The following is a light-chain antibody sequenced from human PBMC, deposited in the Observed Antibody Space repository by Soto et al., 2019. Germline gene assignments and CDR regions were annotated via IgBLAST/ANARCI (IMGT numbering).Light chain of an antibody. CDR2: DTS. CDR3: QQYNNWPPIT. J-gene: IGKJ5*01. V-gene: IGKV3-15*01. Sequence: EMVMTQSPATLSVSPGDRATLSCRARQSVSYKLAWYQQKPGQPPRLLIYDTSTRATGIPARFSGSGSGTEFTLTISSLQSEYFAVYYCQQYNNWPPITFGQGTRLEIK. CDR1: QSVSYK.